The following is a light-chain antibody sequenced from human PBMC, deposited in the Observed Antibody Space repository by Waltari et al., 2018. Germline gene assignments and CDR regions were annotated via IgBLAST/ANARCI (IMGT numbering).Light chain of an antibody. CDR3: QQYNNWPWT. CDR1: QSVSNK. Sequence: EIVMTQSPATLSVSPGERVTLSGRASQSVSNKLAWYQQKPGRAPRLLIYDAFTRATDIPAKFSSSESGAEFTLTITSLQSEDFAVYYCQQYNNWPWTFGQGTKVEIK. CDR2: DAF. V-gene: IGKV3-15*01. J-gene: IGKJ1*01.